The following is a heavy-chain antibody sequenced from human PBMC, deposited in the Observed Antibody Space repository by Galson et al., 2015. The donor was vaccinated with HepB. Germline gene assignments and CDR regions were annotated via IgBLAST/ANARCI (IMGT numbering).Heavy chain of an antibody. CDR3: VKGGGYSAIRGRGGLDS. CDR2: ITYDGTNT. J-gene: IGHJ5*01. Sequence: SLRLSCAASGFTFNSYAMHWVRQAPGKGLQWVAVITYDGTNTFYARSVKGRFTISRDNSGNTLFLHMNSLRPEDTALYYCVKGGGYSAIRGRGGLDSWGQEALVTVSS. V-gene: IGHV3-30*04. CDR1: GFTFNSYA. D-gene: IGHD1-26*01.